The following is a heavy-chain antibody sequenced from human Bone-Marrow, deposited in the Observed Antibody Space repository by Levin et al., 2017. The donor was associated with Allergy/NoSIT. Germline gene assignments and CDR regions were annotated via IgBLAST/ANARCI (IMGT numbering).Heavy chain of an antibody. Sequence: PGGSLRLSCAASGFIFSSFNMNWVRQAPGKGLEWVSYISSTGNTIYYADSVKGRFTISRDNAKNSLSLQMSGLRDEDTAVYYCVREAWGWGAPAGYFESWGQGTLVTVSS. CDR3: VREAWGWGAPAGYFES. CDR2: ISSTGNTI. D-gene: IGHD6-13*01. J-gene: IGHJ4*02. V-gene: IGHV3-48*02. CDR1: GFIFSSFN.